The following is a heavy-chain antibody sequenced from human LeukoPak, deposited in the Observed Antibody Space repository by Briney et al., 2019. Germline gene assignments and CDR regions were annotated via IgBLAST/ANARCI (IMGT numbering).Heavy chain of an antibody. D-gene: IGHD4-17*01. CDR2: FDPEDGET. V-gene: IGHV1-24*01. Sequence: ASVKVSCTVSGYTLTQLSMHWVRQAPGKGLEWMGGFDPEDGETIYAHKFQGRVTMTEDTSTDTAYMELSSLRSEDTAVYYCATGLMTTVTTEDYWGQGTLVTVSS. CDR1: GYTLTQLS. CDR3: ATGLMTTVTTEDY. J-gene: IGHJ4*02.